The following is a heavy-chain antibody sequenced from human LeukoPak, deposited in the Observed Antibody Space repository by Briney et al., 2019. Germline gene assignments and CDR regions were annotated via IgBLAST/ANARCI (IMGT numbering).Heavy chain of an antibody. V-gene: IGHV4-59*12. Sequence: SETLSLTCTVSGGSISSYYWSWIRQPPGKGLEWIGYIYYSGSTYYNPSLKSRVTISVDTSKNQFSLKLSSVTAADTAVYYCARVRYSGYDSPFYDYWGQGTLVTVSS. D-gene: IGHD5-12*01. CDR3: ARVRYSGYDSPFYDY. CDR1: GGSISSYY. J-gene: IGHJ4*02. CDR2: IYYSGST.